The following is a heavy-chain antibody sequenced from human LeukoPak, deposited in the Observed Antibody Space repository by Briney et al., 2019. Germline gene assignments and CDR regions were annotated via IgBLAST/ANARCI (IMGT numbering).Heavy chain of an antibody. J-gene: IGHJ4*02. V-gene: IGHV4-4*07. Sequence: SETLSLTCTVSGGSISSYYWSWIRQPAGKGPEWIGRIYTSGSTNYYPSLKGRVTMSVDTSKNQFSLKLSSVTAADTAVYYCARDRGYSSGWYYFDYWGQGTLVTVSS. CDR3: ARDRGYSSGWYYFDY. CDR1: GGSISSYY. CDR2: IYTSGST. D-gene: IGHD6-19*01.